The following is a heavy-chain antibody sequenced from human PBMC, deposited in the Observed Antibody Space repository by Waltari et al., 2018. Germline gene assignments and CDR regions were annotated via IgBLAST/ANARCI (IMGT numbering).Heavy chain of an antibody. CDR3: ARHGTRITMTSSFHY. Sequence: QVQLQESGPGLVKPSETLSLTCVVSGYSISSGYYGGWIRQPPGKGLERIGSIYHSGSTYYNPSLKSRVTMSIDTSRNQFSLKLTSVTAADTAVYYCARHGTRITMTSSFHYWGQGTLVTVSS. V-gene: IGHV4-38-2*01. J-gene: IGHJ4*02. CDR2: IYHSGST. D-gene: IGHD3-3*01. CDR1: GYSISSGYY.